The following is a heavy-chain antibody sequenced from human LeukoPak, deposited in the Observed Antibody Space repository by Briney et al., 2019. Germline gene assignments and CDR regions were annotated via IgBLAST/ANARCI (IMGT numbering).Heavy chain of an antibody. CDR1: GGSISSYY. V-gene: IGHV4-59*01. CDR3: ARDEKYSSGWRTWYFDL. CDR2: IYYSGST. Sequence: SETLSLTCTVSGGSISSYYWSWIRQPPGKGLEWIGYIYYSGSTNYNPSLKSRVTISVVTSKNQFSLKLSSVTAADTAVYYCARDEKYSSGWRTWYFDLWGRGTLVTVSS. J-gene: IGHJ2*01. D-gene: IGHD6-19*01.